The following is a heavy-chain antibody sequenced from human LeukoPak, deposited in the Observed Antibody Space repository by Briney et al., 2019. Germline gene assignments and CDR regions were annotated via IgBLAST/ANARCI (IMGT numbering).Heavy chain of an antibody. V-gene: IGHV3-30*02. CDR3: ARGRRCSSTSCYLGFGRWFDP. Sequence: GGSPRLSCAASGFLFRSYGMHWVRQAPGKGLEWVAFIRYDGNNEYYGDSVKGRFTISRDNSKNTLYLQMNSLRVEDTAVYYCARGRRCSSTSCYLGFGRWFDPWGQGTLVTVSS. D-gene: IGHD2-2*01. CDR2: IRYDGNNE. J-gene: IGHJ5*02. CDR1: GFLFRSYG.